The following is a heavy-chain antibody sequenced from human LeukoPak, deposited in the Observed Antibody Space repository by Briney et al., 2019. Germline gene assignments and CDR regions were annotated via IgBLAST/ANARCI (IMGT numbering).Heavy chain of an antibody. Sequence: GGSLRLSCTTSGFTFGDYGISWVRQAPGKGLERVGFIRSKTYGGTTDYAASVQGRVTISRDDSKSIAYLQMNSLKTEDTAVYYCTREIITTLDYWGQGTLVTVSS. V-gene: IGHV3-49*04. CDR3: TREIITTLDY. CDR1: GFTFGDYG. CDR2: IRSKTYGGTT. J-gene: IGHJ4*02. D-gene: IGHD3-22*01.